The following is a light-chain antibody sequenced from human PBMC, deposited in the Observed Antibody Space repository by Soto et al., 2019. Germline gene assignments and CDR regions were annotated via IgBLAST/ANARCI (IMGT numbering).Light chain of an antibody. V-gene: IGLV2-23*01. J-gene: IGLJ1*01. CDR1: SSYVWSHNL. CDR3: CRYAGSSTHYV. Sequence: LSYPASVSGSPGQSITISCTGNSSYVWSHNLVPWYQQHPGKAPKLISYEGSKRPSAVSNRFAGSKSGNTASLTISGLPAEDEADYSGCRYAGSSTHYVFGTGTKVTV. CDR2: EGS.